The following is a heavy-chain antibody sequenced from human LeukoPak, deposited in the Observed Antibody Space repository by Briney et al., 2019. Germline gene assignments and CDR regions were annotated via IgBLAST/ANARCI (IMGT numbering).Heavy chain of an antibody. D-gene: IGHD5-12*01. V-gene: IGHV4-59*01. CDR1: DDSICEYY. Sequence: SETLSLTCTVSDDSICEYYRGWIRQPPGQGLEWSGYFHHSGTSTYNPSLERRVTISEDTSKKHFSLKINSLTTADTAVYYCRRGAEWLIDYWGQGILVTVSP. CDR2: FHHSGTS. J-gene: IGHJ4*02. CDR3: RRGAEWLIDY.